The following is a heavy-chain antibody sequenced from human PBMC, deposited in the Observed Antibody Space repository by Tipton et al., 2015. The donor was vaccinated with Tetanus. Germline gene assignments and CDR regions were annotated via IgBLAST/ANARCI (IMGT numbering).Heavy chain of an antibody. J-gene: IGHJ4*02. CDR3: ARGRVGAAY. Sequence: QSGAEVKKPGASVTVSYKASGYNFSSYDVNWVRRASGQGLEWLGWTNPLTGKTGYAEKFQGRVTMTADASISTAYLELTSLTSDDTAVYYCARGRVGAAYWGQGSLVTVSS. D-gene: IGHD2-15*01. CDR1: GYNFSSYD. CDR2: TNPLTGKT. V-gene: IGHV1-8*01.